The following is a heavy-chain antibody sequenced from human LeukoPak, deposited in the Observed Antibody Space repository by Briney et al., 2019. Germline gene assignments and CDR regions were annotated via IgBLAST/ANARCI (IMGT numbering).Heavy chain of an antibody. D-gene: IGHD3-22*01. CDR2: IYSGGST. CDR1: GFTFDDYG. CDR3: ARDTYYYDSSGYQHHDY. J-gene: IGHJ4*02. Sequence: GGSLRLSCAASGFTFDDYGMGWVGQAPGKGLEWVSVIYSGGSTYYADSVKGRFTISRDNSKNTLYLQMNRLRAEDTAVYYCARDTYYYDSSGYQHHDYWGQGTLVTVSS. V-gene: IGHV3-66*02.